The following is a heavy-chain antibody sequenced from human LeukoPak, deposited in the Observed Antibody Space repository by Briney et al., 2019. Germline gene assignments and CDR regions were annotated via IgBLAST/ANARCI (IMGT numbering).Heavy chain of an antibody. J-gene: IGHJ3*02. CDR3: ARYQTPIAAAGSRYAFDI. V-gene: IGHV4-59*01. Sequence: SETLSLTCTVSGGSISSYYWSWIRQPPGKGLEWIGYIYYSGSTNYNPSLKSRVTMSVDTSKNQFSLKLSSVTAADTAVYYCARYQTPIAAAGSRYAFDIWGQGTMVTVSS. CDR2: IYYSGST. CDR1: GGSISSYY. D-gene: IGHD6-13*01.